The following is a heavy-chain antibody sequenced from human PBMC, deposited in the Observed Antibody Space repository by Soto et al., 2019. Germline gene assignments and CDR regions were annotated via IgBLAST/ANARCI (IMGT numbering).Heavy chain of an antibody. V-gene: IGHV4-59*01. Sequence: SETLSLTCTVSGGSISSYYWSCIRQPPGKGLEWIGYIYYSGSTDYNPSLKSRVTISVDTSKNQFSLKLSSVTAADTAVYYCARRYGTVFDFWGQGTLVTVSA. CDR2: IYYSGST. CDR3: ARRYGTVFDF. CDR1: GGSISSYY. D-gene: IGHD6-13*01. J-gene: IGHJ4*02.